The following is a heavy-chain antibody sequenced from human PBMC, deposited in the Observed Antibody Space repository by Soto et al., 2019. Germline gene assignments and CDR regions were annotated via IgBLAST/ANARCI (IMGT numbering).Heavy chain of an antibody. CDR3: TTLNAGRCLLYFDY. D-gene: IGHD4-17*01. CDR1: GFTFSNAW. CDR2: IKSKTDAGTT. J-gene: IGHJ4*02. Sequence: EVQLVESGGGLVKPGGSLRLSCAASGFTFSNAWMSWVRQAPGKVLEWVGRIKSKTDAGTTDYAAPVKGRFTISRDDSKNTLYLQMNSLKTEDTAVYYCTTLNAGRCLLYFDYWGQGTLVTVSS. V-gene: IGHV3-15*01.